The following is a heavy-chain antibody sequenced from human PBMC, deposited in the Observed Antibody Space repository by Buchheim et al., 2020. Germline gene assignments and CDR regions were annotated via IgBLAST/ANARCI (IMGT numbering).Heavy chain of an antibody. CDR1: GFTFHDHW. CDR3: TTEPRY. CDR2: VKNTSAGGTI. V-gene: IGHV3-15*01. J-gene: IGHJ4*02. Sequence: EVQLVESGGGLVGPGGSLTLSCATSGFTFHDHWMSWIRQAPGKGLEWIARVKNTSAGGTIDYVTSVKGRFVISRDDSKNMLFLQMNSLKNEDTAVYYCTTEPRYWGQGTL. D-gene: IGHD3-9*01.